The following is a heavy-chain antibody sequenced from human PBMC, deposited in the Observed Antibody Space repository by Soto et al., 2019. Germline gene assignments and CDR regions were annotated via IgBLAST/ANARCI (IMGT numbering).Heavy chain of an antibody. J-gene: IGHJ4*02. CDR1: GFTFSSYA. D-gene: IGHD2-15*01. V-gene: IGHV3-30-3*01. CDR2: ISYDGSNK. CDR3: ARAGGLLLDY. Sequence: QVQLVESGGGVVQPGRSLRLSCAASGFTFSSYAMHWVRQAPGKGLEWVAVISYDGSNKYYGDSVKGRFTISRDISKNTLYLQMNSLRAEDTAVYYCARAGGLLLDYWGQGTLVTVSS.